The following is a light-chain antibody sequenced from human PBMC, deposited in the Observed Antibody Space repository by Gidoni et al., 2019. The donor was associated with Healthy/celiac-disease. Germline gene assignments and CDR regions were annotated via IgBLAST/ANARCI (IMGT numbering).Light chain of an antibody. CDR3: QQFNSYPHEIT. CDR2: DAS. J-gene: IGKJ5*01. Sequence: AIQLTLSPSSLSASVGDRVTITCRASQGISSALAWYQQKPGKAPKLLIYDASSLESGVPSRFSGSGSGTDFTLTISSLQPEDFATYYCQQFNSYPHEITFGQGTRLEIK. CDR1: QGISSA. V-gene: IGKV1-13*02.